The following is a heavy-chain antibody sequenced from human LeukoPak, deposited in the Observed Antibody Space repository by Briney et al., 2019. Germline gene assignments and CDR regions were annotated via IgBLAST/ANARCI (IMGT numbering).Heavy chain of an antibody. CDR1: GGSISSGDYY. J-gene: IGHJ6*02. V-gene: IGHV4-30-4*01. D-gene: IGHD2-2*02. CDR2: IYYSGST. CDR3: ARDLNTPPYYYGMDV. Sequence: SETLSLTCIVSGGSISSGDYYWSWIRQPPGKGLEWIGYIYYSGSTYYNPSLKSRVTISVDKSKNQFSLKLSSVTAADTAVYYCARDLNTPPYYYGMDVWGQGTTVTVSS.